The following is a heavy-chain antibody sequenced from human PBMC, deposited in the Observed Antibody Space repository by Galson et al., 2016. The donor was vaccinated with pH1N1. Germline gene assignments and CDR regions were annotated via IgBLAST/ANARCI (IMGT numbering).Heavy chain of an antibody. CDR1: GGSFRGYY. J-gene: IGHJ3*01. CDR3: ARHSTSGFPTIEVAARRRPFDV. D-gene: IGHD6-19*01. V-gene: IGHV4-34*01. CDR2: INHGGST. Sequence: ETLSLTCAVYGGSFRGYYWSWIRQSPEKGLEWISEINHGGSTNYNPSLEGRVALSLDTSKNQFSLRLMAVTAADTAVYFCARHSTSGFPTIEVAARRRPFDVWGQGTLVTVSS.